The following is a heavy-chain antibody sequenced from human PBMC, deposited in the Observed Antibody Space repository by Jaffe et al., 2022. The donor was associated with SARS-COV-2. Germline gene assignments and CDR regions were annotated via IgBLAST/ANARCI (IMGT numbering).Heavy chain of an antibody. CDR3: ARDKIGYSYGYHYYYYGMDV. CDR1: GFTFSDYY. J-gene: IGHJ6*02. D-gene: IGHD5-18*01. Sequence: QVQLVESGGGLVKPGGSLRLSCAASGFTFSDYYMSWIRQAPGKGLEWVSYISSSGSTIYYADSVKGRFTISRDNAKNSLYLQMNSLRAEDTAVYYCARDKIGYSYGYHYYYYGMDVWGQGTTVTVSS. CDR2: ISSSGSTI. V-gene: IGHV3-11*01.